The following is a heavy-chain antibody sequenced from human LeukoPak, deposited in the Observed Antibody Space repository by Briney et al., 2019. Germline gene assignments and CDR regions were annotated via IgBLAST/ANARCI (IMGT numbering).Heavy chain of an antibody. J-gene: IGHJ4*02. V-gene: IGHV4-59*01. CDR1: GGSISNYY. CDR3: ARGLAGSYRY. D-gene: IGHD3-16*02. Sequence: SETLSLTCTVSGGSISNYYWSWIRQPPGKGLEWIGYIYYSGSTNYNPSLKSRVTISVDTSKNQFSLKLSSVTAADTAVYYCARGLAGSYRYWGQGTLVTVSS. CDR2: IYYSGST.